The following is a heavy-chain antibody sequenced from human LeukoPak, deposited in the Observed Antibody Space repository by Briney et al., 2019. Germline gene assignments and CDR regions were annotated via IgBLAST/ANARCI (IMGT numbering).Heavy chain of an antibody. CDR2: IIPIFGTA. D-gene: IGHD2-21*01. Sequence: SVKVSCKASGYTFTNYYIHWVRQAPGQGLEWMGGIIPIFGTAKYAQKFQGRVTITADESTRTAYMELSSLRSEDTAVYYCARDSSDFRILIPHWGQGTLVTVSS. J-gene: IGHJ1*01. CDR1: GYTFTNYY. CDR3: ARDSSDFRILIPH. V-gene: IGHV1-69*13.